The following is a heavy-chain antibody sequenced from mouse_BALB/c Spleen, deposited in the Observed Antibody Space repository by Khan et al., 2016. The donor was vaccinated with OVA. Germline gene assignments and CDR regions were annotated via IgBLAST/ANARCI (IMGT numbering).Heavy chain of an antibody. J-gene: IGHJ3*01. D-gene: IGHD2-14*01. V-gene: IGHV1-4*01. Sequence: QVQLQQSGAELARPGASVKMSCKASGYTFTSYTIHWIKLRPGQGLEWFGFINPSNGYTNYNQKFKDKATLTADKSSTTVYMQLSSLTSDDSAVYNCVRDGAYHRNDGWFAYWGQGTLVTVSA. CDR3: VRDGAYHRNDGWFAY. CDR1: GYTFTSYT. CDR2: INPSNGYT.